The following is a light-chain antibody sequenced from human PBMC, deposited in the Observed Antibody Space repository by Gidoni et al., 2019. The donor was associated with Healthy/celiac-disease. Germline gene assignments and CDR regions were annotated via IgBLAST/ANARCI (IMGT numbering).Light chain of an antibody. CDR2: AAS. Sequence: DIQLTQLPSSLSASIGDRVTITCRASQSISSYLNWYQQKPGKAPKLLIYAASSLQSGVPSRFSGSGSGTDFTLTISSLQPEDFATYYCQQGYSTPLTFGGGTRVEIK. V-gene: IGKV1-39*01. CDR3: QQGYSTPLT. J-gene: IGKJ4*01. CDR1: QSISSY.